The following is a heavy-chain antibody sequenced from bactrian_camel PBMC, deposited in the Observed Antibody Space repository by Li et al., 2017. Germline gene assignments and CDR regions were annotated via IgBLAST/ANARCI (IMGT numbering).Heavy chain of an antibody. D-gene: IGHD2*01. CDR1: GFTSDLYG. V-gene: IGHV3-1*01. J-gene: IGHJ6*01. Sequence: DVQLVESGGGSVQAGGSLRLSCIASASGFTSDLYGMGWVRQTPGKGLEWVSGISWSGDHTNYAESVKGRFTISRDNAKNTLYLQLNSLKTEDTAMYYCAIPWKGDYNNENNDNDPGYWGQGTQVTVS. CDR2: ISWSGDHT. CDR3: AIPWKGDYNNENNDNDPGY.